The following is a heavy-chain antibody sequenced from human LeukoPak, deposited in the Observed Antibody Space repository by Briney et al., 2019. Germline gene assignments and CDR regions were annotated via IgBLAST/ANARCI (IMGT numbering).Heavy chain of an antibody. CDR2: IYHRGST. CDR3: ARGAEYYAIWRGYAGYSDY. J-gene: IGHJ4*02. Sequence: PSETLSLTCTVSGYSISNGYYWGWIRQPPGKGLEWVGIIYHRGSTYYNPSLRSRVTISLDRSKKKFSLKLTSVTAADTAVYFCARGAEYYAIWRGYAGYSDYWGQGISVTVSS. V-gene: IGHV4-38-2*02. D-gene: IGHD3-3*01. CDR1: GYSISNGYY.